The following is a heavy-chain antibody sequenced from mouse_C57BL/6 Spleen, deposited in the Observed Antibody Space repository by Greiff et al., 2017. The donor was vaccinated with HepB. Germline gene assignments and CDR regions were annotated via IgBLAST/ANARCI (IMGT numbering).Heavy chain of an antibody. V-gene: IGHV1-50*01. Sequence: QVQLQQSGAELVKPGASVKLSCKASGYTFTSYWMQWVKQRPGQGLEWIGEIDPSDSYTNYNQKFKGKATLTVDTSSSTAYMQLSSLTSEDSAVYYCARAPYGSSFYYFDYWGQGTTLTVSS. CDR3: ARAPYGSSFYYFDY. CDR2: IDPSDSYT. J-gene: IGHJ2*01. CDR1: GYTFTSYW. D-gene: IGHD1-1*01.